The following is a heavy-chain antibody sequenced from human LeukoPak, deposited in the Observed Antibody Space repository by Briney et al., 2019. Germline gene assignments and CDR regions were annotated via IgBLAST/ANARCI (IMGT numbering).Heavy chain of an antibody. Sequence: SETLSLTCAVYGGSFSGYYWSWIRQPPGKGLEWIGEINHSGSTNYNPSLKSRLTISVDTSKNQFSLKLSSVTAADTAVYYCARANPRKYCSGGSCSKVYYYYYGMDVWGQGTTVTVSS. D-gene: IGHD2-15*01. CDR2: INHSGST. J-gene: IGHJ6*02. CDR1: GGSFSGYY. V-gene: IGHV4-34*01. CDR3: ARANPRKYCSGGSCSKVYYYYYGMDV.